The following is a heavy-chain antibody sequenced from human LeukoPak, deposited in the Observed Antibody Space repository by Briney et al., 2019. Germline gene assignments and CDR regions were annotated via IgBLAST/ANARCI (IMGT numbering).Heavy chain of an antibody. J-gene: IGHJ6*02. V-gene: IGHV3-48*03. Sequence: GGSLRLSCAASGFTFSSYEMNWVRQAPGKGLEWVSYISSSGSTIYYADSVKGRFTISRDNAKNSLYLLMNSLRAEDTAVYYCARDLGGGMDVWGQGTTVTVSS. CDR3: ARDLGGGMDV. CDR1: GFTFSSYE. CDR2: ISSSGSTI. D-gene: IGHD3-3*01.